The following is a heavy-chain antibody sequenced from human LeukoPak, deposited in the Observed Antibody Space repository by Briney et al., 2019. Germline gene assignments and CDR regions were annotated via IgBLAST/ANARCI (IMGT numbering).Heavy chain of an antibody. CDR1: GGSISSSSYY. CDR3: ARGRSYDILTGYYSRSAPYDAFDI. CDR2: INHSGST. D-gene: IGHD3-9*01. Sequence: SETLSLTCTVSGGSISSSSYYWSWIRQPPGKGLEWIGEINHSGSTNYNPSLKSRVTISVDTSKNQFSLKLSSVTAADTAVYYCARGRSYDILTGYYSRSAPYDAFDIWGQGTMVTVSS. V-gene: IGHV4-39*07. J-gene: IGHJ3*02.